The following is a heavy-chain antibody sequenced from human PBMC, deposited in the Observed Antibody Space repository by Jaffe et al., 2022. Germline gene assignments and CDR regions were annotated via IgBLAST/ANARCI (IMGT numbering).Heavy chain of an antibody. CDR2: IYPGDSDT. CDR1: GYSFTSYW. D-gene: IGHD5-12*01. J-gene: IGHJ4*02. CDR3: VRLPSRGYSGYDPYYFDY. V-gene: IGHV5-51*03. Sequence: EVQLVQSGAEVKKPGESLKISCKGSGYSFTSYWIGWVRQMPGKGLEWMGIIYPGDSDTRYSPSFQGQVTISADKSISTAYLQWSSLKASDTAMYYCVRLPSRGYSGYDPYYFDYWGQGTLVTVSS.